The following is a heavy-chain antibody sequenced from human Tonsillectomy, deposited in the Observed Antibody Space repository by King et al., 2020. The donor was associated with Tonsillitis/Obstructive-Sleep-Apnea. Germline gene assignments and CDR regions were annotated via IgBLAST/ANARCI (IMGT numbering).Heavy chain of an antibody. CDR3: ARDQGDVAGMDN. CDR1: GASISSYS. Sequence: QLQESGPGLVKPSETLSLTCTVSGASISSYSWSWIRQPPGKGLEWIGYIYNTGSTNYNPSLKSRVTISVDSSQNQFSLKLTSVTAADTAVYYCARDQGDVAGMDNWGQGTTVTVSS. D-gene: IGHD6-13*01. J-gene: IGHJ6*02. CDR2: IYNTGST. V-gene: IGHV4-59*01.